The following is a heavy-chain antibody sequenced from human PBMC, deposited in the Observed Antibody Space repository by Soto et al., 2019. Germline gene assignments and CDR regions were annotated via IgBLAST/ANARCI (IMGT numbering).Heavy chain of an antibody. D-gene: IGHD6-13*01. CDR1: GGSISSSSYY. CDR2: IYYSGST. V-gene: IGHV4-39*01. Sequence: ETLSLTCTVSGGSISSSSYYWGWIRQPPGKGLEWIGSIYYSGSTYYNPSLKSRVTISVDTSKNQFSLKLSSVTAADTAVYYCARLGSWYITRPYFDYWGQGTLVTVPQ. CDR3: ARLGSWYITRPYFDY. J-gene: IGHJ4*02.